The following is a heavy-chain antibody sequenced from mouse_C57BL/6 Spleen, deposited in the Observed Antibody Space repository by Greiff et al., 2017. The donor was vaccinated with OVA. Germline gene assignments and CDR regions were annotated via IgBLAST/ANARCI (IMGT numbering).Heavy chain of an antibody. V-gene: IGHV1-63*01. CDR2: IYPGGGYT. Sequence: QVQLKESGAELVRPGTSVKMSCKASGYTFTNYWIGWAKQRPGHGLEWIGDIYPGGGYTNYNEKFKGKATLTADKSSSTAYMQFSSLTSEDSAIYYCARYDGNYFDYWGQGTTLTVSS. J-gene: IGHJ2*01. D-gene: IGHD2-1*01. CDR1: GYTFTNYW. CDR3: ARYDGNYFDY.